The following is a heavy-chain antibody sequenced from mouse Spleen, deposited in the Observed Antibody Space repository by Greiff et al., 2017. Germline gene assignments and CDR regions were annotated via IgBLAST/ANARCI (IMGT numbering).Heavy chain of an antibody. CDR3: ARNKGLYDSFDY. Sequence: QVQLQQSGPGLVAPSQSLSITCTVSGFSLTSYGVHWVRQPPGKGLEWLVVIRSDGSTTYNSALKSRLSISKDNSKSQVFLKMNSLQTDDTAMYYCARNKGLYDSFDYWGQGTTLTVSS. CDR2: IRSDGST. V-gene: IGHV2-6*02. J-gene: IGHJ2*01. CDR1: GFSLTSYG. D-gene: IGHD2-4*01.